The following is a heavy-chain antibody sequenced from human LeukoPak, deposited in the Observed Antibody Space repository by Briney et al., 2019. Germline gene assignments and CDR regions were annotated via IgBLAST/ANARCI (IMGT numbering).Heavy chain of an antibody. V-gene: IGHV3-53*01. CDR3: ARGTVTAPDY. Sequence: GGSLRLSCAASGFTFSDYAMFWVRQAPGKGLEWVSIIYSGGNTYYADSVKGRFTISRDNSKNTLYLQMNRLRPEDTAVYYCARGTVTAPDYWGQGTLVTVSS. D-gene: IGHD2-21*02. J-gene: IGHJ4*02. CDR1: GFTFSDYA. CDR2: IYSGGNT.